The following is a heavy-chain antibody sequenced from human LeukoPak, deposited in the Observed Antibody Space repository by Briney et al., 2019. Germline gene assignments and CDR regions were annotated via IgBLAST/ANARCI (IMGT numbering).Heavy chain of an antibody. V-gene: IGHV3-30-3*01. CDR1: GFTISTYA. CDR3: ATDLHYAFDI. D-gene: IGHD3-10*01. J-gene: IGHJ3*02. Sequence: GGSLRLSCAGSGFTISTYAMHWVRQAPGKGLEWVALFSYDGSTQRYADSVKGRFTISRDNAKNSLYLQMNSLRDEDTAIYYCATDLHYAFDIWGQGTVVTVSS. CDR2: FSYDGSTQ.